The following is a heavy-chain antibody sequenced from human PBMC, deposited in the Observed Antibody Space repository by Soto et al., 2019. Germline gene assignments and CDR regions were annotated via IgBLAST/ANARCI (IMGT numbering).Heavy chain of an antibody. CDR2: IKHTGST. V-gene: IGHV4-34*01. D-gene: IGHD3-16*02. J-gene: IGHJ4*02. CDR1: GGSFSGYY. CDR3: ARISSWGSYRLDY. Sequence: QVQLQQWGAGLLKPSETLSLPCAVYGGSFSGYYWSWIRQPPGKGLEGIVEIKHTGSTNYNPSLKRRVTKSVDTSKNQFSLKVSPVTAADTAVYYCARISSWGSYRLDYWGQGTLVTVSS.